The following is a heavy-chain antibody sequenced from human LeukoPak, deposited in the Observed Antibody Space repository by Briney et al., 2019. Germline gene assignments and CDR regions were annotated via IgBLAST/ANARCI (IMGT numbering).Heavy chain of an antibody. J-gene: IGHJ6*03. V-gene: IGHV1-69*05. CDR1: GGTFSSYA. Sequence: SVKVSCKASGGTFSSYAISWVRQAPGQGLEWMGGIIPIFGTANYAQKFQGRVTITTDESTSTAYMELSSLRSEDTAVYYCARAGYCSSTSCYTIGDYYYYMDVWGEGTTVTVSS. D-gene: IGHD2-2*02. CDR3: ARAGYCSSTSCYTIGDYYYYMDV. CDR2: IIPIFGTA.